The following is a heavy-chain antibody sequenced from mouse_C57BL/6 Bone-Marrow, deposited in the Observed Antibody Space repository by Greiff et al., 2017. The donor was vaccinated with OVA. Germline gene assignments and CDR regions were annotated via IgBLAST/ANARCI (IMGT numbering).Heavy chain of an antibody. V-gene: IGHV5-17*01. D-gene: IGHD1-1*01. J-gene: IGHJ2*01. CDR3: ARSNTTVVDPLDY. CDR1: GFTFSDYG. Sequence: EVMLVESGGGLVKPGGSLKLSCAASGFTFSDYGMHWVRQAPEKGLEWVAYISIGSSTIYYADTVKGRFTISRDNDKNTLFLQMTSLRSKDTAMYYCARSNTTVVDPLDYWGQGTTLTVSS. CDR2: ISIGSSTI.